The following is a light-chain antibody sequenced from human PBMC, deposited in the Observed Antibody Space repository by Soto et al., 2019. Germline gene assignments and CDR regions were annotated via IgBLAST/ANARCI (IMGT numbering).Light chain of an antibody. J-gene: IGKJ1*01. CDR3: QQYGSSRRT. CDR1: QSLANSF. Sequence: EIELTQSPGTLSLSPGERATLSCRASQSLANSFIAWYQQKPGQAPRLLIHGASSRATGIPDRFSGSGSGTDFTLTISSLEPEDFAVYYCQQYGSSRRTFGQGTKVDIK. CDR2: GAS. V-gene: IGKV3-20*01.